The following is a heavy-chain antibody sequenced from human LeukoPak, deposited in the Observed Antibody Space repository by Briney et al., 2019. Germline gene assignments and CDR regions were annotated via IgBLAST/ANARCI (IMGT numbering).Heavy chain of an antibody. D-gene: IGHD6-13*01. CDR3: ASSGYSSSDDAFDI. Sequence: PGGSLRLSCAASGFTFSSYCMNWVRQAPGKGLEWVSSISSSSSYIYYADSVKGRFTISRDNAKNSLYLQMNSLRAEDTAVYYCASSGYSSSDDAFDIWGQGTMATVSS. CDR1: GFTFSSYC. V-gene: IGHV3-21*01. CDR2: ISSSSSYI. J-gene: IGHJ3*02.